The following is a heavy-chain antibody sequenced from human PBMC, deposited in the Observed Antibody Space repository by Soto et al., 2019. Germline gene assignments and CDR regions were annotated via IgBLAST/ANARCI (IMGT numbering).Heavy chain of an antibody. CDR2: FDPEDGET. Sequence: GASVKVSCKVSGYTLTELPMHWVRQAPGKGLEWMGGFDPEDGETNYAQKFQGRVTMTRDTSTSTAYMELSSLRSEDTAVYYCARDAQPSLRFLEWFPMDVWGQGTTVTVSS. V-gene: IGHV1-24*01. CDR3: ARDAQPSLRFLEWFPMDV. D-gene: IGHD3-3*01. CDR1: GYTLTELP. J-gene: IGHJ6*02.